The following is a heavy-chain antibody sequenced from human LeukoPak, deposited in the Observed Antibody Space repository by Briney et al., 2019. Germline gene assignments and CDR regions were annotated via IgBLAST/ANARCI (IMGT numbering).Heavy chain of an antibody. Sequence: KPSETLSLTCTVSSGSVSNSHYYWAWVRQPPGKGLEWLGSIFYSGNTHYNPSLKSPVTISIDTSKNQFSLKVSSVTAADTAIYYCARDLSFDSFPYYFDYWGQGILFTVSS. V-gene: IGHV4-39*07. D-gene: IGHD3-9*01. J-gene: IGHJ4*02. CDR3: ARDLSFDSFPYYFDY. CDR2: IFYSGNT. CDR1: SGSVSNSHYY.